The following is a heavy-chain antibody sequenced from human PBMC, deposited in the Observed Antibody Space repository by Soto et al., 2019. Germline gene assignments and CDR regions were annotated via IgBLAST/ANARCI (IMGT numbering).Heavy chain of an antibody. Sequence: GGSLRLSCAASGFTFSSYSMNWVRQAPGKGLEWVSSISSSSSYIYYADSVKGRFTISRDNAKNSLYLQMNSLRAEDTAVYYCARDQEAMVPYFYYYYGKDVCGQGTTFTVSS. CDR3: ARDQEAMVPYFYYYYGKDV. CDR1: GFTFSSYS. D-gene: IGHD5-18*01. V-gene: IGHV3-21*01. CDR2: ISSSSSYI. J-gene: IGHJ6*02.